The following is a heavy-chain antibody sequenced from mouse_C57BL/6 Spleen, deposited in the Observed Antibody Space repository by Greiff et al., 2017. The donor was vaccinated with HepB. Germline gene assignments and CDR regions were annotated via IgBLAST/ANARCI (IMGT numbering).Heavy chain of an antibody. D-gene: IGHD2-12*01. Sequence: EVKLMESGPELVKPGASVKISCKASGYSFTDYNMNWVKQSNGKSLEWIGVINPNYGTTSYNQKFKGKATLTVDQSSSTAYMQLNSLTSEDSAVYYCARPLYDGGLYYYAMDYWGQGTSVTVSS. CDR2: INPNYGTT. J-gene: IGHJ4*01. CDR3: ARPLYDGGLYYYAMDY. V-gene: IGHV1-39*01. CDR1: GYSFTDYN.